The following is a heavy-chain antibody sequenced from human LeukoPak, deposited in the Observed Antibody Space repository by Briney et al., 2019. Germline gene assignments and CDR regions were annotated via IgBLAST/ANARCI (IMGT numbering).Heavy chain of an antibody. V-gene: IGHV4-34*01. CDR2: INHSGST. CDR3: ARAPYYDYVWGSYRPYYFDY. D-gene: IGHD3-16*02. Sequence: RTSETLSLTCAVYGGSLSGYYWSWIRQPPGKGLEWIGEINHSGSTNYNPSLKSRVTISVDTSKNQFSLKLSSVTAADTAVYYCARAPYYDYVWGSYRPYYFDYWGQGTLVTVSS. CDR1: GGSLSGYY. J-gene: IGHJ4*02.